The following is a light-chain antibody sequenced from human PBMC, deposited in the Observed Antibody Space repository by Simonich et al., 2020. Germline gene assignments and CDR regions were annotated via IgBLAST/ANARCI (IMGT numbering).Light chain of an antibody. CDR1: SSDVGSYNL. V-gene: IGLV2-23*01. J-gene: IGLJ3*02. CDR3: CSYAGSYTV. CDR2: EGR. Sequence: QSALTQPASVSGSPGQSITISCTGTSSDVGSYNLVSWYQQHPGKAPKLMIYEGRKRPSGVSNRCSGSKSGNTASLTISGLQAEDEADYYCCSYAGSYTVFGGGTKLTVL.